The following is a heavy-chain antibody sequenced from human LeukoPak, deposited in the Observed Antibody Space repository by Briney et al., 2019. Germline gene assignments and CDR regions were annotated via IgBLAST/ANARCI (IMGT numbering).Heavy chain of an antibody. CDR1: GYTFTSYG. D-gene: IGHD6-13*01. Sequence: ASVKVSCKASGYTFTSYGISWVRQAPGQGLEWMGWISAYNGNTNYAQKLQGRVTMTTDTSTSTAYMELRSLRSDDTAVYYCARDRRDQQLVGNWFDPWGQGTLVTVSP. CDR3: ARDRRDQQLVGNWFDP. CDR2: ISAYNGNT. V-gene: IGHV1-18*01. J-gene: IGHJ5*02.